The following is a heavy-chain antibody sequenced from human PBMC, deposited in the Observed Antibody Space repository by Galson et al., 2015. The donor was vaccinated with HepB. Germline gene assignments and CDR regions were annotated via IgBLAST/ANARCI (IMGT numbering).Heavy chain of an antibody. CDR2: ISSSSSYI. V-gene: IGHV3-21*01. CDR3: ARDLMYPPPRLYCSSTSCHVNYYYYGMDV. Sequence: SLRLSCAASGFTFSSYSMNWVRQAPGKGLEWVSSISSSSSYIYYADSVKGRFTISRDNAKNSLYLQMNSLRAEDTAVYYCARDLMYPPPRLYCSSTSCHVNYYYYGMDVWGQGTTVTVSS. J-gene: IGHJ6*02. D-gene: IGHD2-2*01. CDR1: GFTFSSYS.